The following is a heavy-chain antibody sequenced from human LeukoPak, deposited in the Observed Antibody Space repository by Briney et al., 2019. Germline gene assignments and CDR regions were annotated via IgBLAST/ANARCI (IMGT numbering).Heavy chain of an antibody. J-gene: IGHJ6*02. CDR1: GGSISSGDYY. CDR3: ARFCSSTSCYYYYGMDV. CDR2: IYYSGST. D-gene: IGHD2-2*01. Sequence: SETLSLTCTVSGGSISSGDYYWSWIRQPPGKGLEWIVYIYYSGSTYYNPSLKSRVTISVDTSKNQFSLKLSSVTAADTAVYYCARFCSSTSCYYYYGMDVWGQGTTVTVSS. V-gene: IGHV4-30-4*01.